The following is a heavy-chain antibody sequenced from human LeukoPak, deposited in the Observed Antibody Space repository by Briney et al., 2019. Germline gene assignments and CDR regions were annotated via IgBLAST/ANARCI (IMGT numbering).Heavy chain of an antibody. J-gene: IGHJ6*04. D-gene: IGHD2-15*01. Sequence: GGSLRLSCAASGFTFSNYERNWVRQAPGKGLEWVSYISSSGSIIYYADSVKGRFTISRDDAKNSLYLQMNSLRAEDTAVYYCARGVVMDVWGKGTTVTVSS. CDR2: ISSSGSII. CDR3: ARGVVMDV. V-gene: IGHV3-48*03. CDR1: GFTFSNYE.